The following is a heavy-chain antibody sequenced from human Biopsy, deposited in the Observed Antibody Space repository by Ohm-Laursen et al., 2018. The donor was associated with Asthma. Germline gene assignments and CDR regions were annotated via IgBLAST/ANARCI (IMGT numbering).Heavy chain of an antibody. D-gene: IGHD2-15*01. CDR2: IYSGDNT. CDR3: ARFVQAEEGVF. V-gene: IGHV3-53*01. J-gene: IGHJ4*02. Sequence: SLRLSCAASGFSVSTKYMSWVRQAPGKGLEWVSLIYSGDNTYYADSVKGRFTISRDHSKNSLHLQMNSLRAEDTAVYFCARFVQAEEGVFWGRGTRVTVSS. CDR1: GFSVSTKY.